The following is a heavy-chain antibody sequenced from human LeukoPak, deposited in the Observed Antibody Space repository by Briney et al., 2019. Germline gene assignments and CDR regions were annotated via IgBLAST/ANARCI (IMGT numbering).Heavy chain of an antibody. V-gene: IGHV4-4*09. D-gene: IGHD3-16*01. J-gene: IGHJ6*04. Sequence: SETLSLTCSVSGGSISGYYWSWIRQPPGQTLERIGYIYSSGSTNYNPSLQSRVTMSVDTSMNQFSLRLSSVTAADTAVYYCARFTYTTRPSDVWGKGTTVTVSS. CDR2: IYSSGST. CDR3: ARFTYTTRPSDV. CDR1: GGSISGYY.